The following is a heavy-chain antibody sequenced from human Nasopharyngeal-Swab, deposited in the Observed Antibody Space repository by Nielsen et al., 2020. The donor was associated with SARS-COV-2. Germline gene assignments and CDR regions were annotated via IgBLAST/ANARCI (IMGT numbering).Heavy chain of an antibody. V-gene: IGHV4-59*01. J-gene: IGHJ5*02. D-gene: IGHD6-13*01. CDR2: IYDSGST. Sequence: WIRQPPGKGLEWIGYIYDSGSTNYNPSLKSRVTISGDTSKNQFSLKLSSVTAADTAVYYCARVDRWGIAASGNWFDPWGQGTLVTISS. CDR3: ARVDRWGIAASGNWFDP.